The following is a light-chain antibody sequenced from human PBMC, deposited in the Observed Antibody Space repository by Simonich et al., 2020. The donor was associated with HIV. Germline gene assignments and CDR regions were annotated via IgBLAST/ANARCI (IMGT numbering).Light chain of an antibody. Sequence: DIVMTQSPDSLGVSLGERTTINCKSSQSVLYISNNKNYLTWYQQKPGQPPKLLIYWAPTRESGVPDRFSGSGSGTDFTLTISSLQAEDVAVYYCQQYYSTPRTFGQGTKVEIK. CDR3: QQYYSTPRT. CDR1: QSVLYISNNKNY. V-gene: IGKV4-1*01. J-gene: IGKJ1*01. CDR2: WAP.